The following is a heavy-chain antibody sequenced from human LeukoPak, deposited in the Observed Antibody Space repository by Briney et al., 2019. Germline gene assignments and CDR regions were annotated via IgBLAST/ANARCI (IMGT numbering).Heavy chain of an antibody. CDR1: AFTFSDYS. Sequence: GGSLRLSCAASAFTFSDYSMNWVRQAPGKGLEWVSYISGRSSTIYYADSVKGRFTISRDNAKNSMYLQMNSLRAEDTAVYYCARDRIKSGSYYFDYWGQGTLVTVSS. CDR3: ARDRIKSGSYYFDY. CDR2: ISGRSSTI. V-gene: IGHV3-48*01. D-gene: IGHD1-26*01. J-gene: IGHJ4*02.